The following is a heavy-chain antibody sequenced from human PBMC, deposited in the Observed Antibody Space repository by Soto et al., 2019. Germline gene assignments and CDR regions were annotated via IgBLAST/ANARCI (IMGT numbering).Heavy chain of an antibody. CDR1: GFTFSSYW. V-gene: IGHV3-7*01. CDR2: IKQDGSEK. CDR3: ARDSHYDYVWGSYRPLGYWFVP. J-gene: IGHJ5*02. Sequence: GGSLRLSCAASGFTFSSYWMSWVRQAPGKGLEWVANIKQDGSEKYYVDSVKGRFTISRDNAKNSLYLQMNSLRAEDTAVYYCARDSHYDYVWGSYRPLGYWFVPCGQGTLVTVS. D-gene: IGHD3-16*02.